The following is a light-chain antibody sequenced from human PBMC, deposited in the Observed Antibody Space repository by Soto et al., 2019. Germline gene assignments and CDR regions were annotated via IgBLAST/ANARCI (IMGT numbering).Light chain of an antibody. V-gene: IGKV3-11*01. Sequence: EIVLTQSPATLSLSPGERGTLSCRASQSVTKYLAWYQQKPGQAPTLLIYDTSNRATGIPARFSGTGSGTDFTLTISNLESEDSGIYYSQQRYKWLTFGGGT. CDR1: QSVTKY. J-gene: IGKJ4*01. CDR3: QQRYKWLT. CDR2: DTS.